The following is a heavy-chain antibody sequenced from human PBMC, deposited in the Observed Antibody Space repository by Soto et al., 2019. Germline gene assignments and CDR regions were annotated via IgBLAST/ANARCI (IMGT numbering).Heavy chain of an antibody. CDR3: ATTGPY. CDR1: GFTFSSYG. Sequence: GGSLRLSCAASGFTFSSYGMHWVRQAPGKGLEWVAVIWFDGSNKFYADTVKGRFTISRDNSKNTVSLQMNSLRDEDSAAYYCATTGPYWGQGTLVTVSS. V-gene: IGHV3-33*01. CDR2: IWFDGSNK. J-gene: IGHJ4*02.